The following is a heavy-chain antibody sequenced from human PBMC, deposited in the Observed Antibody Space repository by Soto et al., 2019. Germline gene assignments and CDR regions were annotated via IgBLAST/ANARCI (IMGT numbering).Heavy chain of an antibody. D-gene: IGHD3-22*01. J-gene: IGHJ5*02. CDR1: GGSVRGSY. V-gene: IGHV4-34*01. CDR2: INDSGST. CDR3: ARIVYDTGNTDFDP. Sequence: PSETLSLTCAVYGGSVRGSYWSWIRQPPGKGLEWIGEINDSGSTKYNPSLKSRVTISVDTSKNQFSLSLSSVTAADTAVYFCARIVYDTGNTDFDPGRQGNLVTISS.